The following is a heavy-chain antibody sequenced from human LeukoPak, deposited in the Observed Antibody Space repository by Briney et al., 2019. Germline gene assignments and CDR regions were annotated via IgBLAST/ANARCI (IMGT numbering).Heavy chain of an antibody. V-gene: IGHV1-2*02. CDR3: ARGYYYDSSGYYNDFDY. CDR1: GYTFTGYY. D-gene: IGHD3-22*01. CDR2: INPNSGGT. Sequence: ASVKVSCKASGYTFTGYYMHWVRQAPGQGLEWMGWINPNSGGTNYAQKFQGRVTMTRDTSISTAYMELSRLRSDDTAVYYCARGYYYDSSGYYNDFDYWGQGTLVTVSS. J-gene: IGHJ4*02.